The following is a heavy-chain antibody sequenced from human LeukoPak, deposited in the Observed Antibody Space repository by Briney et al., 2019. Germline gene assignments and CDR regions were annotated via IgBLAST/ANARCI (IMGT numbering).Heavy chain of an antibody. Sequence: SSETLSLTCTVSGGSISSSSYYWGWIRQPPGKGLEWIGSIYYSGSTYYNPSLKSRVTISVDTSKNQFSLKLSSVTAADTAVYYCARLSELLGSDYWGQGTLVTVSS. CDR3: ARLSELLGSDY. J-gene: IGHJ4*02. CDR2: IYYSGST. V-gene: IGHV4-39*01. CDR1: GGSISSSSYY. D-gene: IGHD1-26*01.